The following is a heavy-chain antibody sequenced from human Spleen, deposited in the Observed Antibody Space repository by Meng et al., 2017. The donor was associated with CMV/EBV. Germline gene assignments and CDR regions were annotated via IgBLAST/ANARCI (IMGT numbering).Heavy chain of an antibody. V-gene: IGHV4-4*02. CDR2: IYHSGST. CDR3: AKRRIAAAGTLADDY. CDR1: GGSLSSSNW. Sequence: SGGSLSSSNWWSWVRQPPGKGLEWIGEIYHSGSTNYNPSLKSRVTISVDKSKNQFSLKLSSVTAADTAVYYCAKRRIAAAGTLADDYWGQGTLVTVSS. D-gene: IGHD6-13*01. J-gene: IGHJ4*02.